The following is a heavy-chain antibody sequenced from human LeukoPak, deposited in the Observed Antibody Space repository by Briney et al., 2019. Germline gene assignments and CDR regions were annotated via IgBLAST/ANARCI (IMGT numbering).Heavy chain of an antibody. CDR1: GFTFSSYG. D-gene: IGHD3-3*01. CDR3: ARDLYDFWSGYYMSVPWFDP. Sequence: PGGSLRLSCAASGFTFSSYGMHWVRQAPGKGLEWVAFIRYDGSNKYYADSVKGRFTISRDNSKNTLYLQMNSLRAEDTAVYYCARDLYDFWSGYYMSVPWFDPWGQGTLVTVSS. CDR2: IRYDGSNK. J-gene: IGHJ5*02. V-gene: IGHV3-30*02.